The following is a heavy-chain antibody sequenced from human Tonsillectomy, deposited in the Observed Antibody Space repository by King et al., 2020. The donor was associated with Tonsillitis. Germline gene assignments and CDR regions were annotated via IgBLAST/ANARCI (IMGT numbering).Heavy chain of an antibody. J-gene: IGHJ3*02. CDR1: GGSISSYY. D-gene: IGHD4-17*01. CDR2: IYYSGST. CDR3: ARTPTVTSAFDI. V-gene: IGHV4-59*01. Sequence: QLQESGPGLVKPSETLSLTCTVSGGSISSYYWSWIRQPPGKGLEWIGHIYYSGSTNYNPSLKSRVTISVETSMNQFSLKLSSVTAADTAVYYCARTPTVTSAFDIWGQGTMVTVSS.